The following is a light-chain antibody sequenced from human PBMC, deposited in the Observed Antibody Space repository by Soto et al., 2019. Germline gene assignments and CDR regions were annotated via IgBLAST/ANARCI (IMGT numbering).Light chain of an antibody. V-gene: IGKV3-11*01. J-gene: IGKJ4*01. Sequence: EIVLTQSPATLSLSPGERATLSCRASQSVSSYLAWYQQKPGQAPRLLIYDASNRATGIPARFSGSGSRTDLTLTISSLEPEDFAVYYCQQRSTLGLTFGGGTKVEIK. CDR1: QSVSSY. CDR2: DAS. CDR3: QQRSTLGLT.